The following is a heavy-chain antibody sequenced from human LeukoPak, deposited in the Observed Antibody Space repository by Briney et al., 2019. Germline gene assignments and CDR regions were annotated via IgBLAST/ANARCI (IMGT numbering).Heavy chain of an antibody. D-gene: IGHD1-26*01. CDR2: ISYDGSNK. J-gene: IGHJ4*02. CDR1: GFTCSSYA. CDR3: AGLVEATDFDY. V-gene: IGHV3-30-3*01. Sequence: GGSLRLSCAASGFTCSSYAMHWVRQAPGKGLEWVAVISYDGSNKYYADSVKGRFTISRDNSKNTLYLQMNSLRAEDTAVYYCAGLVEATDFDYWGQGTLVTVSS.